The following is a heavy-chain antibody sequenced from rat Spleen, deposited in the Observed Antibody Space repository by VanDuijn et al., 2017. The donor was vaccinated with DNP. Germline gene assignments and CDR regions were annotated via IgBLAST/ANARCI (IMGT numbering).Heavy chain of an antibody. CDR2: MWTGGNT. CDR3: ARGSYPYAMDA. V-gene: IGHV2-30*01. Sequence: QVQLKESGPGLVQPSQTLSLTCTVSGFSLTSYNVHWVRQPTGKGLEWMGIMWTGGNTDYNSALKSRLSISRDTSKSQVFLKMNSLQTEDIATYYWARGSYPYAMDAWGQGTSVTVSS. J-gene: IGHJ4*01. D-gene: IGHD1-4*01. CDR1: GFSLTSYN.